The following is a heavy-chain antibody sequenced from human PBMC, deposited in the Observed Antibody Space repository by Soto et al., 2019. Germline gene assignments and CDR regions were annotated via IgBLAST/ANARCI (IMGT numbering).Heavy chain of an antibody. D-gene: IGHD3-22*01. CDR1: VYSISSVYY. J-gene: IGHJ5*02. CDR3: ARVGPWVPYYYDSSPYTFENWFDP. V-gene: IGHV4-38-2*02. Sequence: ETLSLSFSVSVYSISSVYYWGCLRQPPGKGLWCIGSIYHGGSTYYNPSLNSRVTLSIDMTNNHVSLILNSVTAADTAVYYCARVGPWVPYYYDSSPYTFENWFDPWGQGTLVTVSS. CDR2: IYHGGST.